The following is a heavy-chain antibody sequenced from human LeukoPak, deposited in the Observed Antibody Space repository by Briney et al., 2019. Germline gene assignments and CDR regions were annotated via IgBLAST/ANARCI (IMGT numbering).Heavy chain of an antibody. Sequence: PGGSLRLSCVASGFIFSDYYMDWVRQAPGKGLEWVARSRNKASSFTTIYAASVEGRFTISRDVSRDSLYLRMNSLKTDDAAVYYCVRGYNSFDSWGQGTLVTVSS. D-gene: IGHD1-1*01. J-gene: IGHJ4*02. CDR2: SRNKASSFTT. CDR3: VRGYNSFDS. V-gene: IGHV3-72*01. CDR1: GFIFSDYY.